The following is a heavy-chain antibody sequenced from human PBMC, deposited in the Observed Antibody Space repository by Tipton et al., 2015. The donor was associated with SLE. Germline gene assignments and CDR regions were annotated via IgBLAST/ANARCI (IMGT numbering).Heavy chain of an antibody. D-gene: IGHD2-21*01. CDR1: GDSINNKNYY. CDR3: ARYRMVVIASFGY. Sequence: TLSLTCTVSGDSINNKNYYWGWIRQPPGKGLEWIGPIYYTGSAYYNPSLKNRVTISLVSSRDHFSLNLTSVTAADTAVYYCARYRMVVIASFGYWGQGTPVTCSS. CDR2: IYYTGSA. J-gene: IGHJ4*02. V-gene: IGHV4-39*07.